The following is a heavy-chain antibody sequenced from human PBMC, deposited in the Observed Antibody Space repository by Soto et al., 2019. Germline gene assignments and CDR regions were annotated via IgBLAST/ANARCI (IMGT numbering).Heavy chain of an antibody. CDR2: IIPIFGTA. D-gene: IGHD3-22*01. CDR1: GGTFSSYA. Sequence: ASVKVSCKASGGTFSSYAISWVRQAPGQGLEWMGGIIPIFGTANYAQKFQGRVTITADESTSTAYMELSSLRSEDTAVYYCARPHSSGYWTDAFDIWGQGTMVTVSS. V-gene: IGHV1-69*13. CDR3: ARPHSSGYWTDAFDI. J-gene: IGHJ3*02.